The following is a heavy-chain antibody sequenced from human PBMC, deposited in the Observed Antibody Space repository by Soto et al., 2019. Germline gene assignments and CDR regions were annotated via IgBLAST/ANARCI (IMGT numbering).Heavy chain of an antibody. CDR1: GYTFTSYG. CDR3: ARDFSYDYIWGSYRYPNWFDP. CDR2: ISAYNGNT. V-gene: IGHV1-18*01. D-gene: IGHD3-16*02. J-gene: IGHJ5*02. Sequence: ASVKVSCKASGYTFTSYGISWVRQAPGQGLEWMGWISAYNGNTNYAQKLQGRVTMNTDTSTSTAYMELRSLRSDDTAVYYCARDFSYDYIWGSYRYPNWFDPWGQGTLVTVSS.